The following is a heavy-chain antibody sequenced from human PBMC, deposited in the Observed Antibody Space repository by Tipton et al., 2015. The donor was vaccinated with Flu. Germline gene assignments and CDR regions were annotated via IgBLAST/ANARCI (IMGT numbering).Heavy chain of an antibody. J-gene: IGHJ4*02. CDR2: ISGSGSTI. CDR3: ARDPSLGMPDYLDF. V-gene: IGHV3-11*01. D-gene: IGHD2-2*01. CDR1: GFTFSDYY. Sequence: SLRLSCAASGFTFSDYYMSWIRQAPGKGLEWVAHISGSGSTINYADSVKGRLTISRDNAKSSLYLQMNSLRAEDTAVYYCARDPSLGMPDYLDFWGQGTLVTTSS.